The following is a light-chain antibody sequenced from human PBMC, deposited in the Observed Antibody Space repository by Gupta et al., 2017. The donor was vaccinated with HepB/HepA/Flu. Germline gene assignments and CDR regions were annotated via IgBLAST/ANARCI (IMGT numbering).Light chain of an antibody. J-gene: IGKJ5*01. CDR1: QDINKY. CDR3: QKYDRAPLT. Sequence: QMPQSPSSLSAYVGDRVTITCRASQDINKYLAWYQLKTGKVPKLLMFGTSALQSGVPSRCSCSGAGPVCTLTSSSLQPEDVAIYYGQKYDRAPLTFGQGTRLDIK. CDR2: GTS. V-gene: IGKV1-27*01.